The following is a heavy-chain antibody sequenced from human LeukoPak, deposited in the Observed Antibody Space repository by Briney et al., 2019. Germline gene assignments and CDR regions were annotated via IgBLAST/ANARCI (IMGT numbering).Heavy chain of an antibody. CDR3: ARNIWFGESNDAFDF. CDR2: INPNDGGT. J-gene: IGHJ3*01. CDR1: GYTFTGYY. Sequence: ASVKVSCKASGYTFTGYYMHWVRQAPGQGLEWMGWINPNDGGTNYAQKFQGRVTMTRDTSISTAYMELSRLRSDDTAVYYCARNIWFGESNDAFDFWGQGTMVTVSS. D-gene: IGHD3-10*01. V-gene: IGHV1-2*02.